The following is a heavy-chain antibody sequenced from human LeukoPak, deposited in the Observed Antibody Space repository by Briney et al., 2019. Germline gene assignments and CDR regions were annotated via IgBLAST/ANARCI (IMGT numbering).Heavy chain of an antibody. CDR1: GFVFSIYT. V-gene: IGHV3-64D*06. CDR3: VKDFGRVRGTPDS. Sequence: PGGSLRLSCSASGFVFSIYTMYWVRQTPGKGPEYVSTISGSGNGFSIYYADSVKGRCTISRDDSKSILYLQMNGLRSEDTAVYYCVKDFGRVRGTPDSWGQGTLVTVSS. D-gene: IGHD3-16*01. CDR2: ISGSGNGFSI. J-gene: IGHJ4*02.